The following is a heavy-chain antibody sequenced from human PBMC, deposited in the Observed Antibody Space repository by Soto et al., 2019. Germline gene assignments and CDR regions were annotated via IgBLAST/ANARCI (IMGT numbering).Heavy chain of an antibody. V-gene: IGHV3-30*18. CDR3: AKGGEVGGVLGDH. Sequence: QAQLVESGGGVVQPGTSLRLSCEASGFAFNKFGMHWVRQAPGKGLEWVAFISYDGSYQYYADSVQGRLTITRDNSMNTLNMQLNSLRREDTAVYYCAKGGEVGGVLGDHWGQGTLVTVSS. J-gene: IGHJ4*02. CDR1: GFAFNKFG. CDR2: ISYDGSYQ. D-gene: IGHD1-26*01.